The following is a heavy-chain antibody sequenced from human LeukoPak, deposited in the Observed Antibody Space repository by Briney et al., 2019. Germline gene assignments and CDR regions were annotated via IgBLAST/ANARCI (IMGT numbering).Heavy chain of an antibody. CDR3: AREGYCSSTSCSYNWFDP. J-gene: IGHJ5*02. CDR1: GGTFSSYA. V-gene: IGHV1-69*05. CDR2: IIPIFGTA. Sequence: SVKVSCKASGGTFSSYAISWVRQAPGQGLEWMGRIIPIFGTANYAQKFQGRVTITTDESTSAAYMELSSLRSEDTAVYYCAREGYCSSTSCSYNWFDPWGQGTLVTVSS. D-gene: IGHD2-2*01.